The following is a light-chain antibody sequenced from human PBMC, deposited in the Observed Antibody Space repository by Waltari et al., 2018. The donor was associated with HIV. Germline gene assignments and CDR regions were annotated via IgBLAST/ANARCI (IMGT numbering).Light chain of an antibody. Sequence: QSMLTQPPSVSGAPGQRVTISCTVISSTIGADYDVHWYQQIPGTAPKLLISGNKNRPSGVPDRFSASKSGTSASLTISGLQAEDEADYFCQAYDISLSASVVFGGGTRLTVL. CDR2: GNK. V-gene: IGLV1-40*01. CDR3: QAYDISLSASVV. J-gene: IGLJ2*01. CDR1: SSTIGADYD.